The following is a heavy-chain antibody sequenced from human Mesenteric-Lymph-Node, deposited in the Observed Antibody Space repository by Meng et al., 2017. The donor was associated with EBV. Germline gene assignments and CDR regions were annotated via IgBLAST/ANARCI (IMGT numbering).Heavy chain of an antibody. J-gene: IGHJ4*02. D-gene: IGHD2-2*01. CDR1: GGSISSGGYY. CDR3: ARGGYCSSISCYVDY. CDR2: IYYSGST. V-gene: IGHV4-30-4*01. Sequence: QEYGPGLVKPSPTLSLTCAVSGGSISSGGYYWSWIRQPPGKGLEWIGYIYYSGSTNYNPSLKSRVSISVDTSKNQFSLKLSSVTAADTAVYYCARGGYCSSISCYVDYWGQGTLVTVSS.